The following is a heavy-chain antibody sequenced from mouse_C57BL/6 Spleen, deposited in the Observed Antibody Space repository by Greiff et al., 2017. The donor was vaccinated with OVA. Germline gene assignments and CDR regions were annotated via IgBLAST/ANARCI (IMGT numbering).Heavy chain of an antibody. CDR3: ARAYGSSLYWYFDV. CDR2: INYDGSST. D-gene: IGHD1-1*01. Sequence: EVQRVESEGGLVQPGSSMKLSCTASGFTFSDYYMAWVRQVPEKGLEWVANINYDGSSTYYLDSLKSRFIISRDNAKNILYLQMSSLKSEDTATYYCARAYGSSLYWYFDVWGTGTTVTVSS. CDR1: GFTFSDYY. J-gene: IGHJ1*03. V-gene: IGHV5-16*01.